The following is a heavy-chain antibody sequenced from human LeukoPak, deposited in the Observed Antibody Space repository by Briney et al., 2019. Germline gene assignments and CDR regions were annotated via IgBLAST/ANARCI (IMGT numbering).Heavy chain of an antibody. CDR1: GDSVSSTYHY. D-gene: IGHD3-22*01. CDR3: ARQGTYYYDSTKFTFDY. J-gene: IGHJ4*02. CDR2: IYFSGNT. V-gene: IGHV4-39*01. Sequence: PSETLSLTCTVSGDSVSSTYHYWGWIRQPPGKGLEWIGSIYFSGNTYYNSSLKSRVTISIDTSKNQFSLNLSSVTAADTAVYYCARQGTYYYDSTKFTFDYWGQGTLVSVSS.